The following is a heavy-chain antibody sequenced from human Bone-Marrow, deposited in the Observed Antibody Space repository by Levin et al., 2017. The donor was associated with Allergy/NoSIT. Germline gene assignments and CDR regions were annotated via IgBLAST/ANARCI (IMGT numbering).Heavy chain of an antibody. V-gene: IGHV3-9*01. CDR1: GFTFDDYA. CDR2: ISWNSGSI. Sequence: GGSLRLSCAASGFTFDDYAMHWVRQAPGKGLEWVSGISWNSGSIGYADSVKGRFTISRDNAKNSLYLQMNSLRAEDTALYYCAKTFYGDDRNGMDGWGQGTTVTVSS. J-gene: IGHJ6*02. CDR3: AKTFYGDDRNGMDG. D-gene: IGHD4-17*01.